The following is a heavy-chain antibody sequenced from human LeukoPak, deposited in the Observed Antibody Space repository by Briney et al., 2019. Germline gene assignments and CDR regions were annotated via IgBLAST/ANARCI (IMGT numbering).Heavy chain of an antibody. Sequence: ASVKVSCKASGYTFTSYDINWVRQATGQGLEWMGWMNPNSGNTGYAQKFQGRVTMTRNTSISTAYMELSSLRSEDTAVYYCAREGEVDTMIVGYYFDYWGQGALVTVSS. D-gene: IGHD3-22*01. CDR3: AREGEVDTMIVGYYFDY. V-gene: IGHV1-8*01. CDR1: GYTFTSYD. J-gene: IGHJ4*02. CDR2: MNPNSGNT.